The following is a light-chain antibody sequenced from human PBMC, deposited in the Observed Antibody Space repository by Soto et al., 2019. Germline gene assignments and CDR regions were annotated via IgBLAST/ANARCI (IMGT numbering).Light chain of an antibody. CDR2: SAS. CDR1: QSISSN. J-gene: IGKJ3*01. V-gene: IGKV3D-15*01. CDR3: QHYSYSPPAV. Sequence: EILMTQSPATLSLSPGERATLSCRASQSISSNLAWYQQKPGQAPRLLIYSASTRATGIPARFSGSGSGTEFTLTISSLQSEDFAVYYCQHYSYSPPAVFGPGTKVDIK.